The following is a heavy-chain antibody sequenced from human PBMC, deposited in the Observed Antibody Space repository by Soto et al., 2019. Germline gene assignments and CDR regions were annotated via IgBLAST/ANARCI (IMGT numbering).Heavy chain of an antibody. D-gene: IGHD3-10*01. J-gene: IGHJ6*02. V-gene: IGHV3-33*01. CDR2: ILNDGSNR. CDR3: ARDDEYSGNGMDV. Sequence: QVQLVESGGGVVQPGRSLRLSCAASGFTFSNYGMHWVRQAPGKGLEWVAVILNDGSNRYHADYVKYRFTISRDNSKNTLYLKMNSLRDEDQAVYYCARDDEYSGNGMDVWGQGTTVTVS. CDR1: GFTFSNYG.